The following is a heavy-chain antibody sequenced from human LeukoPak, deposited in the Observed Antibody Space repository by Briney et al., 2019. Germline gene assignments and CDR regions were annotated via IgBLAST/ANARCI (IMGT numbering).Heavy chain of an antibody. J-gene: IGHJ5*02. D-gene: IGHD6-13*01. V-gene: IGHV1-18*01. Sequence: ASVKVSCKASGHTFTSYGISWVRQAPGQGLEWMGWISAYNGNTNYAQKLQGRVTMTTDTSTSTAYMELRSLRSDDTAVYYCARVGSSWYQIYNWFDPWGQGTLVTVSS. CDR2: ISAYNGNT. CDR3: ARVGSSWYQIYNWFDP. CDR1: GHTFTSYG.